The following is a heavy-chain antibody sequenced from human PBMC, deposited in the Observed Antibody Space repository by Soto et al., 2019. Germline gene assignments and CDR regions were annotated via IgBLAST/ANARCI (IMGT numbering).Heavy chain of an antibody. J-gene: IGHJ3*02. CDR1: GHTFTTYD. V-gene: IGHV1-8*01. Sequence: GSSVKVSCKGAGHTFTTYDISWVRQAAGQRLEWMGWMNPNNGNTDYAQKFQGRVTMTRDTSISTAYMELSSLRSEDTAVYYCATTYHYHGLGLDAFDIWGEGTMVTVSS. CDR3: ATTYHYHGLGLDAFDI. CDR2: MNPNNGNT. D-gene: IGHD3-10*01.